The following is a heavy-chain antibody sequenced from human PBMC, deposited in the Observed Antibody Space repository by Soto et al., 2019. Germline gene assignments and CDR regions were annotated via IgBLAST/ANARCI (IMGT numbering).Heavy chain of an antibody. D-gene: IGHD3-16*02. CDR2: IKSKTDGGTT. CDR3: TTGYYDYVWGSYRRSGAFDI. Sequence: PGGSLRLSCAASGFTFSNAWMSWVRQAPGKGLEWVGRIKSKTDGGTTDYAAPVKGRFTISRDDSKNTLYLQMNSLKTEDTAVYYCTTGYYDYVWGSYRRSGAFDIWGQGTMVTVSS. J-gene: IGHJ3*02. CDR1: GFTFSNAW. V-gene: IGHV3-15*01.